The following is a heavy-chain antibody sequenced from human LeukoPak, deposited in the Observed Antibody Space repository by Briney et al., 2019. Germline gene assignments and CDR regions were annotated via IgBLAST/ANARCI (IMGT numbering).Heavy chain of an antibody. Sequence: GASVKVSGKASGYTFTGHYLRWVRQAPGQGLEWMGWITPNNGGRRSAQNFQGRVTLTRDTSISTAYMDLSGLTSDDTAVYYCARDGPGGNAFDIWGQGTMVTVSS. D-gene: IGHD3-10*01. CDR3: ARDGPGGNAFDI. J-gene: IGHJ3*02. V-gene: IGHV1-2*02. CDR1: GYTFTGHY. CDR2: ITPNNGGR.